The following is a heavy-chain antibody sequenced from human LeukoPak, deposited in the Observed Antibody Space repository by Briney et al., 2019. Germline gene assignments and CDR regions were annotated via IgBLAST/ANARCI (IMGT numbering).Heavy chain of an antibody. J-gene: IGHJ6*02. D-gene: IGHD3-10*01. CDR2: IVSSGDSI. Sequence: GSLRLSCAASGFTFATYNMNWVRQAPGKGLEWVSSIVSSGDSIYYAESLKGRFTIYRDNAKNSLSLQMNSLRVEDTAVYYCARVSWGSGFYSMDVWGQGTTVTVSS. CDR1: GFTFATYN. V-gene: IGHV3-21*01. CDR3: ARVSWGSGFYSMDV.